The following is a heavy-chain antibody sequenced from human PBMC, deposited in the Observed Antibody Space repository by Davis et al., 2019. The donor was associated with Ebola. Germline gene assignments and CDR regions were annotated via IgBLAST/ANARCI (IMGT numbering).Heavy chain of an antibody. J-gene: IGHJ4*02. CDR1: GFTFAAYA. Sequence: PGGSLTLSCAASGFTFAAYAIHWVRQAPGNGLEWVSGISWNSGSIGYADSVKGRFTISRDNAKNSLYLQMNSLRAEDTALYYCAKGHSSGWYVFDYWGQGTLVTVSS. CDR3: AKGHSSGWYVFDY. V-gene: IGHV3-9*01. CDR2: ISWNSGSI. D-gene: IGHD6-19*01.